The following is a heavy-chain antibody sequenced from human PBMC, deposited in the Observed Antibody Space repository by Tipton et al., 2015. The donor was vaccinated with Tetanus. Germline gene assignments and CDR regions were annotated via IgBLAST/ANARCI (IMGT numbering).Heavy chain of an antibody. J-gene: IGHJ4*02. V-gene: IGHV3-33*01. CDR1: GFIFSSYG. CDR3: AREADCSGGSCFSGDFDA. D-gene: IGHD2-15*01. CDR2: SWYDGTDK. Sequence: SLRLSCAASGFIFSSYGIHWVRQAPGKGLEWLAVSWYDGTDKYYADSGKGRFTISRDNSKNTLYLQMNSLRAGDTALYYCAREADCSGGSCFSGDFDAWGQGTQVTVSS.